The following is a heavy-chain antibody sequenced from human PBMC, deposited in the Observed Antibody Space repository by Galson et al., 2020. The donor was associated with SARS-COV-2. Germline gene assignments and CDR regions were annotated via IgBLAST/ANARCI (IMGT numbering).Heavy chain of an antibody. CDR2: IKSKTDGGTT. D-gene: IGHD3-22*01. CDR1: GFTFSNAW. Sequence: GESLKISCAASGFTFSNAWMSWVRQATGKGLEWVGRIKSKTDGGTTDYAAPVKGRFTISRDDSKNTLYLQMNSLKTEDTAVYYCTTSQYYYDSSGYPNTYFDYWGQGTLVTVSS. CDR3: TTSQYYYDSSGYPNTYFDY. V-gene: IGHV3-15*01. J-gene: IGHJ4*02.